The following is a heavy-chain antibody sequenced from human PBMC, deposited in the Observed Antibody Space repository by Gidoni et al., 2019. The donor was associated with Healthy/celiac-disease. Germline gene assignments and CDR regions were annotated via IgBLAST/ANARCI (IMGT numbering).Heavy chain of an antibody. CDR2: IWYDGSNK. CDR1: GFPFSSYG. D-gene: IGHD3-9*01. V-gene: IGHV3-33*01. Sequence: QVQLVESGGGVVQPGRSLRLSCAASGFPFSSYGMHWVRQAPGKGLEWVAVIWYDGSNKYYADSVKGRFTISRDNSKNTLYLQMNSLRAEDTAVYYCARDPALRYFDWLSGFDYWGQGTLVTVSS. J-gene: IGHJ4*02. CDR3: ARDPALRYFDWLSGFDY.